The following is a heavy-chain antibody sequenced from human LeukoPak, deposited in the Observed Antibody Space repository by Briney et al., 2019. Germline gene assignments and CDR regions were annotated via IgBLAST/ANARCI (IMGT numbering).Heavy chain of an antibody. V-gene: IGHV1-18*01. CDR2: ISAYNGDT. Sequence: ASVKVLCKASGYTFNIYGISWVRQAPGKGLEWMGWISAYNGDTKYAQKLQGRVTLTTDTSTSTAYMELRSLTSDDAAVYYCGRSSSGWSVDYWGQGALVTVSS. CDR3: GRSSSGWSVDY. CDR1: GYTFNIYG. J-gene: IGHJ4*02. D-gene: IGHD6-19*01.